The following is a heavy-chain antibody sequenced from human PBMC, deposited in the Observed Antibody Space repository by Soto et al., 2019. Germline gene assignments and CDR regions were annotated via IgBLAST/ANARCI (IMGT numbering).Heavy chain of an antibody. CDR3: AREYYYDSSGYSAYGMDV. J-gene: IGHJ6*02. Sequence: ASVKVSCKASGYTFTGYYMHWVRQAPGQGLEWMGWINPNSGGTNYAQKFQGWVTMTRDTSISTAYMELSRLRSDDTAVYYCAREYYYDSSGYSAYGMDVWGQGTTVTVSS. V-gene: IGHV1-2*04. CDR1: GYTFTGYY. CDR2: INPNSGGT. D-gene: IGHD3-22*01.